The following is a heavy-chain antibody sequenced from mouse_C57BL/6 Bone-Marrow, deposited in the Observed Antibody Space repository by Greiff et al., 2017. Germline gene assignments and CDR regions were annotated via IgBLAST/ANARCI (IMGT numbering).Heavy chain of an antibody. CDR1: GYAFTNYL. CDR2: INPGSGGT. V-gene: IGHV1-54*01. CDR3: ATTVVATRAMDY. J-gene: IGHJ4*01. Sequence: QVQLQQSGAELVRPGTSVKVSCKASGYAFTNYLIEWVKQRPGQGLEWIGVINPGSGGTNYNEKFKGKATLTADKSSSPAYMQLSSLTSEASAVYFCATTVVATRAMDYWGQGTSVTVSS. D-gene: IGHD1-1*01.